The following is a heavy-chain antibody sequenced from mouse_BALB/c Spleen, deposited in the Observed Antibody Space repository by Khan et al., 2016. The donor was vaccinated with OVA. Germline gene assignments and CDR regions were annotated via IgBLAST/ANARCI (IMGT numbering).Heavy chain of an antibody. D-gene: IGHD6-2*01. J-gene: IGHJ2*01. CDR2: IYPGTDNT. V-gene: IGHV1S132*01. CDR3: AREESLYYIDY. CDR1: GYSFTSYW. Sequence: QMQLEESGAELVRPAASVKLSCKTSGYSFTSYWIHWVKQRSGQGLEWIARIYPGTDNTYYNEKLKDKATLTADKSSSTAYMQLIRLKSEDSAVYFCAREESLYYIDYWGQGTTLTVSS.